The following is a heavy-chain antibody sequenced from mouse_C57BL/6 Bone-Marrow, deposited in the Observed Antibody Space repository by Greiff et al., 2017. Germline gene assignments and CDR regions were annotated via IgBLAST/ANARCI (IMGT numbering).Heavy chain of an antibody. V-gene: IGHV5-15*04. Sequence: DVKLVESGGGLVQPGGSLKLSCAASGFTFSDYGMAWVRQAPRKGPEWVAFISNLAYSIYYAATVTGRFTISRENAKNTLYLEMSSLRSEDTAMYYCARRVIEDYAMDYWGQGTSVTVSS. J-gene: IGHJ4*01. CDR2: ISNLAYSI. CDR1: GFTFSDYG. CDR3: ARRVIEDYAMDY. D-gene: IGHD2-2*01.